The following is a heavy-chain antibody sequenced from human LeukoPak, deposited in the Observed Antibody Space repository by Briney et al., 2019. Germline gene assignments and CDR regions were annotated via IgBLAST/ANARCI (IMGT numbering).Heavy chain of an antibody. CDR3: ARGKRYYDILTGYYNGHFDY. CDR1: GGSVSSGGYY. Sequence: SETLSLTCTVSGGSVSSGGYYWSWIRQPPGKGLEWIGYIYYSGSTNYNPSLKSRVTISVDTSKNQFSLKLSSVTAAHTAVYYCARGKRYYDILTGYYNGHFDYWGQGTLVTVSS. D-gene: IGHD3-9*01. J-gene: IGHJ4*02. CDR2: IYYSGST. V-gene: IGHV4-61*08.